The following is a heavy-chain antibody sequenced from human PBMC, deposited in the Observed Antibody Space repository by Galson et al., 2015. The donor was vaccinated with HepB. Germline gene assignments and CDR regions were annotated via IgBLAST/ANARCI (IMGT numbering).Heavy chain of an antibody. D-gene: IGHD3-22*01. V-gene: IGHV4-34*01. J-gene: IGHJ3*02. CDR3: ARRQSRDSSGYYYVGKAFDI. Sequence: TCAVYGGSFSGYYWSWIRQPPGKGLEWIGEINHSGSTNYNPSLESRVTISVDTSKNQFSLKLSSVTAADTAVYYCARRQSRDSSGYYYVGKAFDIWGQGTMVTVSS. CDR2: INHSGST. CDR1: GGSFSGYY.